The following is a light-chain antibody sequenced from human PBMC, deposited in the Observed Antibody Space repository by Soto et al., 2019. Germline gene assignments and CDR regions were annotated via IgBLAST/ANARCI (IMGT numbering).Light chain of an antibody. V-gene: IGKV3-20*01. Sequence: IVLTQSPGTLSLSPGERATLSCRASQSVSSSYLAWYQQKPGQARRLLIFGASNRAPGSPDRFSGSGSGTDFTLTISRLEPEYFAVYYCQQYGSSPPLTVGGGTKVEIK. CDR3: QQYGSSPPLT. J-gene: IGKJ4*01. CDR1: QSVSSSY. CDR2: GAS.